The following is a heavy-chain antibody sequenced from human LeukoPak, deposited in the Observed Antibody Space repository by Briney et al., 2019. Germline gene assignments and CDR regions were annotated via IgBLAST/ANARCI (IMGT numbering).Heavy chain of an antibody. CDR3: ARGSIAAPFDY. V-gene: IGHV3-21*01. CDR1: GFTFSSYS. J-gene: IGHJ4*02. D-gene: IGHD6-6*01. CDR2: ISSSSSYI. Sequence: GGSLRLSCAASGFTFSSYSMNWVRQAPGKGLEWVSSISSSSSYIYYADSVKGRFTISRDNAKNSLYPQMNSLRAEDTAVYYCARGSIAAPFDYWGQGTLVTVSS.